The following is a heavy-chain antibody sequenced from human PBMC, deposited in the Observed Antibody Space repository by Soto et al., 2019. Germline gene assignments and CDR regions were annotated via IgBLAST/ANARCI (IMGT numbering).Heavy chain of an antibody. V-gene: IGHV4-30-4*01. Sequence: TLSLTCTVSGGSIISGDYYWSWMRQPPGKGLEWIGYIYYSGSTYYNPSLKSRVTISVDTSKNQFSLKLSSVTAADTAVYYCARNYGSGRNSHFDYWGQGTLVTVSS. CDR3: ARNYGSGRNSHFDY. CDR2: IYYSGST. D-gene: IGHD3-10*01. CDR1: GGSIISGDYY. J-gene: IGHJ4*02.